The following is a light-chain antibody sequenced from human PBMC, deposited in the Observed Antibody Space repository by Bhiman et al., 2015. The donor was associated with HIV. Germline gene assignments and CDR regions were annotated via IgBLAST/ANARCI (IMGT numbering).Light chain of an antibody. CDR3: SSYASSSTLV. J-gene: IGLJ2*01. CDR2: DVS. CDR1: SGDVGGYQY. V-gene: IGLV2-14*03. Sequence: QSALTQPASVSGSPGQSITISCTGTSGDVGGYQYVSWYQQKPGKTPRLLIYDVSRRPSGISDRFSGSKSGNTASLTISGLQAEDEADYYCSSYASSSTLVFGGGTQLTVL.